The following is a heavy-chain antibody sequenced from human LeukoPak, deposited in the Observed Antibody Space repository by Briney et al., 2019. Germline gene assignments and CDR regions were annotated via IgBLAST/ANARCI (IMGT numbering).Heavy chain of an antibody. Sequence: GSLRLSCAASGFTFDDYGMSWVRQAPGKGLEWVSGINWNGGSTGYADSVKGRFTISRDNAKNSLYLQVNSLRAEDTALYYCARDLGEYSSSWFDYWGQGTLVTVSS. CDR1: GFTFDDYG. D-gene: IGHD6-13*01. CDR3: ARDLGEYSSSWFDY. V-gene: IGHV3-20*04. CDR2: INWNGGST. J-gene: IGHJ4*02.